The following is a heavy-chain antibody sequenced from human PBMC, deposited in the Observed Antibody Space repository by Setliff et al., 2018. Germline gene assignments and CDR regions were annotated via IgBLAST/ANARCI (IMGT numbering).Heavy chain of an antibody. D-gene: IGHD4-17*01. J-gene: IGHJ4*02. V-gene: IGHV3-64*01. Sequence: GESLKISCAASGFTFSNYAMHWVRQARGKGLEFVSSISRNGGSTYNASSVKGRFTISRDNSKNTLYLQMGSLRADDMAVYYCARSFPMVTTSPDFWGQGTLVTVSS. CDR3: ARSFPMVTTSPDF. CDR1: GFTFSNYA. CDR2: ISRNGGST.